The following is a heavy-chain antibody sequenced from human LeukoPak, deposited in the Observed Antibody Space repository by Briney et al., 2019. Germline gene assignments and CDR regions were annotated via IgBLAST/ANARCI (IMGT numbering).Heavy chain of an antibody. J-gene: IGHJ4*02. CDR1: GDSVSNNSAA. Sequence: SQTLSLTCAISGDSVSNNSAAWNWIRQSPSRGLEWLGRTYYRSKWYNDYAVSKKSRITINPDTSKNQFSLQLNSVTPEDTAVYYCARGYDSSGGFDYWGQGTLVTVSS. CDR2: TYYRSKWYN. CDR3: ARGYDSSGGFDY. V-gene: IGHV6-1*01. D-gene: IGHD3-22*01.